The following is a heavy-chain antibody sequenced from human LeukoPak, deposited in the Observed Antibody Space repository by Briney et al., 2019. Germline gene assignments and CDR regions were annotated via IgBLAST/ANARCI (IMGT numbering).Heavy chain of an antibody. Sequence: ASVKVSCKASGYTFTGYYMHWVRQAPGQGLEWMGWINPNSGGTNYAQNFQGRVTMTRDTSISTAYMELIRLGSDDTAVYYCGLLGYCSHTSCPSHGWFDPRGQGTLVTVSS. V-gene: IGHV1-2*02. CDR3: GLLGYCSHTSCPSHGWFDP. CDR2: INPNSGGT. J-gene: IGHJ5*02. D-gene: IGHD2-2*01. CDR1: GYTFTGYY.